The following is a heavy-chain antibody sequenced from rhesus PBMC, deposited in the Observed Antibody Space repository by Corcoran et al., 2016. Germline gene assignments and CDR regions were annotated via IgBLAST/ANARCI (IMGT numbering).Heavy chain of an antibody. CDR1: GRPMIDNFL. CDR2: IYGSGSTT. CDR3: ARRTTGTTAFFDS. J-gene: IGHJ4*01. V-gene: IGHV4S10*01. Sequence: QVQLQESGPGVVKPSATLPLTCAVPGRPMIDNFLWRLIRSPPGKGLEWIGYIYGSGSTTVYNPSLKSRVTISKATSKYQFSLQLSSVTAADTAVYYCARRTTGTTAFFDSWGQGVLVTVSS. D-gene: IGHD1-7*02.